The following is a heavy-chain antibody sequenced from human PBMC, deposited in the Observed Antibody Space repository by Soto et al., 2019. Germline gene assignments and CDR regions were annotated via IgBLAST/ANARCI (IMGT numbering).Heavy chain of an antibody. CDR1: GVTFSSYA. J-gene: IGHJ6*02. Sequence: PXGSLILSCSASGVTFSSYAMHWVRQAPGKGLDWVAVISYDGSNKYYADSVKGRFTISRDNSKNTLYLQMNSLRAEDTAVYYCARGTLRYFDWLGPNYYYGMDVWGQGTPVTVSS. CDR3: ARGTLRYFDWLGPNYYYGMDV. CDR2: ISYDGSNK. V-gene: IGHV3-30-3*01. D-gene: IGHD3-9*01.